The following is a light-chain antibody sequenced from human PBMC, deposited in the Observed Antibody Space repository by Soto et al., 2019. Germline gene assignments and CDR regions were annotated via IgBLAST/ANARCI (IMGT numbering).Light chain of an antibody. J-gene: IGLJ1*01. CDR2: DNN. CDR3: GAWDSSLNVYV. Sequence: VTISCSGTASNIGNDYVSWYQQLPGEAPQLLIYDNNRRPSGIPDRFSGSRSDTSATLGITGLQTGDEADYYCGAWDSSLNVYVFGTGTKVTVL. CDR1: ASNIGNDY. V-gene: IGLV1-51*01.